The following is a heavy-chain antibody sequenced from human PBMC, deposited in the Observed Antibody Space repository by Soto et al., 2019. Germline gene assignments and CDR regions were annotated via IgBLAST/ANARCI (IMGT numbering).Heavy chain of an antibody. V-gene: IGHV1-8*01. J-gene: IGHJ4*02. CDR3: AVGFRSGWVFDY. Sequence: QVQLVQSGAEVKKPGASVKVSCKASGYTFTSSDISWVRQATGQGLEWLGWMHPNSGITGYTQKFQGRVTMTRNTSISTAYMELSSLRSEDTVVYYCAVGFRSGWVFDYWGQGALVTVSS. CDR1: GYTFTSSD. D-gene: IGHD6-19*01. CDR2: MHPNSGIT.